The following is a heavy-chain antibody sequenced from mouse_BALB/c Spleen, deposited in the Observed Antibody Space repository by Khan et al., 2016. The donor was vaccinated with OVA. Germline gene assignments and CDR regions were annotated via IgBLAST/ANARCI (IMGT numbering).Heavy chain of an antibody. CDR3: ARMYGGDFDY. Sequence: VQLKESGPGLVKPSQSLSLTCTVTGYSITSDYAWNWIRQFPGNRLEWMGFISYSGNTNYNPSLKSRISVTRDTSKNQFFLQLNSVTTEDTATYYCARMYGGDFDYWGQGTTVTVSS. V-gene: IGHV3-2*02. CDR1: GYSITSDYA. J-gene: IGHJ2*01. CDR2: ISYSGNT. D-gene: IGHD2-10*02.